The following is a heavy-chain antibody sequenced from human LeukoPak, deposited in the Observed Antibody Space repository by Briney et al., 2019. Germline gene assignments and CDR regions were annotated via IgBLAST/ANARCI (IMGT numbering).Heavy chain of an antibody. D-gene: IGHD5-24*01. Sequence: ASVKVSCKASGYTFTTSYMHWVRQAPGQGLEWMGVINPSGGTTSYAQKVKGRVTLTRGTSTSTVYMELSSLRSEDTAVYYCARNVLRDGYNHGYLDYWGQGTLVTVSS. V-gene: IGHV1-46*01. CDR2: INPSGGTT. J-gene: IGHJ4*02. CDR1: GYTFTTSY. CDR3: ARNVLRDGYNHGYLDY.